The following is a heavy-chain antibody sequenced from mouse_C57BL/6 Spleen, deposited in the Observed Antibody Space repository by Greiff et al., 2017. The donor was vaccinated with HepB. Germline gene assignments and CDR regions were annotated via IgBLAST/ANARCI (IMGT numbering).Heavy chain of an antibody. V-gene: IGHV7-1*01. CDR2: SRNKANDYTT. CDR1: GFTFSDFY. Sequence: EVKLMESGGGLVQSGRSLRLSCATSGFTFSDFYMEWVRQAPGKGLEWIAASRNKANDYTTEYSASVKGRFIVSRDTSQSILYLQMNALRAEDTAIYYCARDLAYYSNYGGAMDYWGQGTSVTVSS. CDR3: ARDLAYYSNYGGAMDY. J-gene: IGHJ4*01. D-gene: IGHD2-5*01.